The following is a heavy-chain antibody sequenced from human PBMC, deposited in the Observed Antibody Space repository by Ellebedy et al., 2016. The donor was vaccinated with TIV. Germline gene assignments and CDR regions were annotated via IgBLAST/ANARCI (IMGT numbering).Heavy chain of an antibody. CDR2: IKQDGSEE. D-gene: IGHD2-8*01. V-gene: IGHV3-7*03. CDR3: AREINTNPQDY. CDR1: GFTFSSYW. J-gene: IGHJ4*02. Sequence: PGGSLRLSCAASGFTFSSYWMSWVRQAPGKGLEWVANIKQDGSEEYYVDSVKGRFTISRDNAKNSLYLQMNRLRAEDTAVYYCAREINTNPQDYWGQGTLVTVSS.